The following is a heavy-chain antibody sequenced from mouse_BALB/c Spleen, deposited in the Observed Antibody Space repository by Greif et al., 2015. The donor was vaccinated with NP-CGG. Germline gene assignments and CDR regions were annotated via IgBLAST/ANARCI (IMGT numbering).Heavy chain of an antibody. Sequence: EVKLVESGGGLVQPGGSLKLSCAASGFTFSSYTMSWVRQTPEKRLEWVAYISNGGGSTYYPDTVKGRFTISRDNAKNTLYLQMSSLKSEDTAMYYCARLGYYGSSYDAMDYWGQGTSVTVSS. D-gene: IGHD1-1*01. CDR3: ARLGYYGSSYDAMDY. J-gene: IGHJ4*01. CDR2: ISNGGGST. V-gene: IGHV5-12-2*01. CDR1: GFTFSSYT.